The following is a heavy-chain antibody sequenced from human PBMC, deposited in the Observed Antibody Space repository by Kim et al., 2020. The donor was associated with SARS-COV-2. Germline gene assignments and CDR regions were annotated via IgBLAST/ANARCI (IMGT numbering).Heavy chain of an antibody. D-gene: IGHD6-19*01. J-gene: IGHJ4*02. CDR3: ARDAPGIAVAGTDY. Sequence: AQRFRGRGTVTADKTTSTAYMELSSLRSEDTAVYYCARDAPGIAVAGTDYWGQGTLVTVSS. V-gene: IGHV1-69*04.